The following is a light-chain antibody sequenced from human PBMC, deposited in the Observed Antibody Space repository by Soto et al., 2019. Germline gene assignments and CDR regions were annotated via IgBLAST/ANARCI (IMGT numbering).Light chain of an antibody. CDR2: AAS. CDR1: QSISSY. Sequence: IHPAPSPTPPSAPLVERDTNPFPASQSISSYLNWYQQKPGKAPKLLIYAASSLQSGVPSRFSGSGSGTDFTLTISSLQPEDFATYYCQQHSTYPPTFGQGTKVDIK. J-gene: IGKJ1*01. V-gene: IGKV1-39*01. CDR3: QQHSTYPPT.